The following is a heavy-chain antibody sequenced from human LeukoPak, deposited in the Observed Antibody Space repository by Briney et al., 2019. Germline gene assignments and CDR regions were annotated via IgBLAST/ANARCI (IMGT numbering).Heavy chain of an antibody. CDR2: LSGGDSRT. CDR1: GFAFSSYA. Sequence: PGGSLRLSCAASGFAFSSYAMNWVRQAPGKGLEWVSTLSGGDSRTYYADSVKGRFTISRDNYKNTLYLQMNSLRAEDTAVYYCAKGFRGALSDAYDIWGQGTMVTVSS. V-gene: IGHV3-23*01. CDR3: AKGFRGALSDAYDI. J-gene: IGHJ3*02. D-gene: IGHD3-10*01.